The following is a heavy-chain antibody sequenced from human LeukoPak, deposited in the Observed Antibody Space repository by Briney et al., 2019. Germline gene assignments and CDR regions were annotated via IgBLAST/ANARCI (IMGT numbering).Heavy chain of an antibody. CDR3: ARRGVCTNGVCYTPQGDAFNI. V-gene: IGHV5-51*01. Sequence: GESLKISCKGSGYSFTNYWIGWVRQLPGKGLEWMGIIYPGDSDTRYSPSFQGQVTISADKSISTAYLQWSSLKASDTAMYYCARRGVCTNGVCYTPQGDAFNIWGQGTMVTVSS. CDR2: IYPGDSDT. CDR1: GYSFTNYW. D-gene: IGHD2-8*01. J-gene: IGHJ3*02.